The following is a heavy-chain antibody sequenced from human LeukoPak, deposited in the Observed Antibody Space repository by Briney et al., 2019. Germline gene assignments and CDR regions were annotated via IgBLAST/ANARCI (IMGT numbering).Heavy chain of an antibody. CDR1: GFSFSSFW. J-gene: IGHJ3*02. D-gene: IGHD1-14*01. Sequence: GGSLRLSCAASGFSFSSFWMSWVRQAPGKGPEWVAHIKENGNEQYYADSVKGRFTISRDNPQKSLWLQMNSLRVEDTAVYYCARGPGDFDASDIWGQGTMVTVSS. CDR2: IKENGNEQ. CDR3: ARGPGDFDASDI. V-gene: IGHV3-7*01.